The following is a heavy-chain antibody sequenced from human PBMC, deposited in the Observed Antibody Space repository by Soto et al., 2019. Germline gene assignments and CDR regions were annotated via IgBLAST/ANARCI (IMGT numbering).Heavy chain of an antibody. CDR3: ARAGCDGGTCYTLVGLRYVMYV. D-gene: IGHD2-15*01. CDR1: GFTFSNYA. CDR2: ISYDGNKK. V-gene: IGHV3-30-3*01. Sequence: QVQLVESGGGVVQPGRSLRLSCAASGFTFSNYAMYWVRQAPGKGLEWVAVISYDGNKKYYADSVKGRFTISRDNSKNTLYLQRNSLRAEETAVYYCARAGCDGGTCYTLVGLRYVMYVWGQGTTVTVSS. J-gene: IGHJ6*02.